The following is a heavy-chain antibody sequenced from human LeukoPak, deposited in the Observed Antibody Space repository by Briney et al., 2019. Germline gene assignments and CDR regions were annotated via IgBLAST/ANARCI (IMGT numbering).Heavy chain of an antibody. CDR2: IWTDGSKK. CDR3: VRRGAGTYDFDY. J-gene: IGHJ4*02. Sequence: PGRSLRLSCAASGFTFSSYGMHWVRQAPGKGLEWVTVIWTDGSKKYYVDSVKGRCGISRDNSNNILYLQMDSLRVEDTAVYYCVRRGAGTYDFDYWGQGTLVTVST. CDR1: GFTFSSYG. V-gene: IGHV3-33*01. D-gene: IGHD1-26*01.